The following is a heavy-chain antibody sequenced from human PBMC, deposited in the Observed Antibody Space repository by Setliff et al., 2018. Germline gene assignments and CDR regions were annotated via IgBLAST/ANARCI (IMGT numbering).Heavy chain of an antibody. CDR2: MYPGRNT. Sequence: KTSETLSLTCDVSGYSISSGHYWGWIRQPPGKGLEWIGSMYPGRNTYYNPSLKSRVTMSVDTSKRQFSLKLNSVTAADTAVYYCARDKGDGYGVDAYAGGGFGIWGQGTMVTVSS. CDR1: GYSISSGHY. CDR3: ARDKGDGYGVDAYAGGGFGI. V-gene: IGHV4-38-2*02. D-gene: IGHD4-17*01. J-gene: IGHJ3*02.